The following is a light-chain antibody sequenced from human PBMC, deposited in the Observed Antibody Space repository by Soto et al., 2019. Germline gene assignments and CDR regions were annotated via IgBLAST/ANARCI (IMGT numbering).Light chain of an antibody. CDR2: EVS. CDR3: SSSLYGSGHLV. CDR1: SSDFTTYHY. V-gene: IGLV2-14*01. J-gene: IGLJ1*01. Sequence: QSALTQPASVSGSPGQSITISCTGASSDFTTYHYVSWYRQHPGKAPKLMIYEVSHRPSWVSNRFSGSKSGNTASLTITGLQAEDEADDDCSSSLYGSGHLVFGTGTKLTVL.